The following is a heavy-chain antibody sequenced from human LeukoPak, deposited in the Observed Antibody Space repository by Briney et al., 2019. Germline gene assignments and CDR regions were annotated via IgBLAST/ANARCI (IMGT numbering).Heavy chain of an antibody. CDR2: IKQDGSEK. V-gene: IGHV3-7*05. CDR1: GFTFSSYW. J-gene: IGHJ4*02. Sequence: PGGSLRLSCAASGFTFSSYWMSWVRQAPGKGLEWVANIKQDGSEKYYVDSVKGRFTISRDNSKNTLYLQMNSLRDEDTALYYCAKAGIGVVGYFDYWGQGTLVTVSS. CDR3: AKAGIGVVGYFDY. D-gene: IGHD6-19*01.